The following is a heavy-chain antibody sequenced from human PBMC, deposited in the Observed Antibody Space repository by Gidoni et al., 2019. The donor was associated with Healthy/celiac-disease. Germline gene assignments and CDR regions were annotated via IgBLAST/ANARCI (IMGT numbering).Heavy chain of an antibody. D-gene: IGHD3-22*01. CDR1: RFPFGDYA. CDR2: IRSKADGGKT. CDR3: TMGGDSSGYYYAPARY. Sequence: EVQLVESGGGLVQPGRSLRLSCTASRFPFGDYAMSWVRQAPGKGLEGVGFIRSKADGGKTEYAASVKGRFTISRDDSKSIAYLQMNSLKTEDTAVYYCTMGGDSSGYYYAPARYWGQGTLVTVSS. V-gene: IGHV3-49*04. J-gene: IGHJ4*02.